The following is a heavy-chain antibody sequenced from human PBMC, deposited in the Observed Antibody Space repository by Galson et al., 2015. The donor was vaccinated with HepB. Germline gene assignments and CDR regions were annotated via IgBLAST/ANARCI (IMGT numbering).Heavy chain of an antibody. V-gene: IGHV3-23*01. CDR2: ISASGDST. CDR3: AKHGGQGSYDI. CDR1: GFTFSTSA. D-gene: IGHD5-24*01. Sequence: SLRLSCAASGFTFSTSALSWVRQAPVKGLEWVSSISASGDSTYYADSVKGRFTISRDNSRNTLFLQMSSLRAEDTAQYYCAKHGGQGSYDIWGQGTMVTVSS. J-gene: IGHJ3*02.